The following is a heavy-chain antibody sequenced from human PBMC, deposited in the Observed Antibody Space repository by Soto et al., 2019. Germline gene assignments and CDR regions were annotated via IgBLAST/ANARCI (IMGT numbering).Heavy chain of an antibody. CDR1: GFTFSSYG. D-gene: IGHD6-13*01. CDR3: AREGSRRWLDY. CDR2: IWYDGSNK. Sequence: QVQLVESGGGVVQPGRSLRLSCAASGFTFSSYGMHWVRQAPGKGLEWVAVIWYDGSNKYYADSVKGRFTISRDNSKNTLYLKMNSLRAEDTAVYYCAREGSRRWLDYWGQGTLVTVSS. J-gene: IGHJ4*02. V-gene: IGHV3-33*01.